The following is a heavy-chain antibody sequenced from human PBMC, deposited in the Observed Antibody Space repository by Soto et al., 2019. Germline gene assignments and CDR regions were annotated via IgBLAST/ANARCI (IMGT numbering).Heavy chain of an antibody. V-gene: IGHV4-59*01. J-gene: IGHJ4*02. CDR1: GGSISSTY. CDR2: VYNSGCT. D-gene: IGHD6-13*01. CDR3: ARYRREAVAGYTLDN. Sequence: PSETLSLTCTVSGGSISSTYWTWIRRPPGKGLDCIGYVYNSGCTNYNPSLKSRVTISEDTSKSQFSLKVNSMTAADTAVYYCARYRREAVAGYTLDNWGQGILVTVSS.